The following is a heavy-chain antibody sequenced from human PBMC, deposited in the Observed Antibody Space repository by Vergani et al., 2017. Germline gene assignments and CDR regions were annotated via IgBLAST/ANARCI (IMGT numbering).Heavy chain of an antibody. CDR2: ISASGAPT. CDR1: GFIFSTYA. D-gene: IGHD1-20*01. Sequence: EVLLAESGGRMVQPGGSLRLSCTASGFIFSTYAMSWVRQATGKGLEWVSGISASGAPTYYADSVKGRVTISRDNSKNTLYLQMNSLRVEDTAVYYCARAYGRYDWFDYWGQRTLVTVSS. V-gene: IGHV3-23*04. J-gene: IGHJ4*01. CDR3: ARAYGRYDWFDY.